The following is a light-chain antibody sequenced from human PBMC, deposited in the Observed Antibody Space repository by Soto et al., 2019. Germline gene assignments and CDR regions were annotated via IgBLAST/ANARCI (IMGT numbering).Light chain of an antibody. CDR1: QSISSN. Sequence: EILMTQSPATLSVSPGERVTLSCRASQSISSNLAWYQQKPGQAPRLLIYGASIRATGVSPRLSGSGSGTDFTLTISSLQSEDCAVYYCHQYANWPFTFCPGTKVEIK. CDR3: HQYANWPFT. J-gene: IGKJ3*01. CDR2: GAS. V-gene: IGKV3-15*01.